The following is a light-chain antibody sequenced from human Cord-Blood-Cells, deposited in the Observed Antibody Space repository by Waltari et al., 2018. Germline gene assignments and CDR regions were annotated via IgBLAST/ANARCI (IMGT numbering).Light chain of an antibody. CDR2: WAS. CDR1: QSVLYSSNNKNY. V-gene: IGKV4-1*01. Sequence: DIVMTQSPDSLAVSLGERATTNCKSSQSVLYSSNNKNYLAWYQQKPGQPPKLLIYWASTRESGVPDRFSGSGSGTDFTLTISSLQAEDVAVYYCQQYYSTPQNSFGQGTKLEI. J-gene: IGKJ2*03. CDR3: QQYYSTPQNS.